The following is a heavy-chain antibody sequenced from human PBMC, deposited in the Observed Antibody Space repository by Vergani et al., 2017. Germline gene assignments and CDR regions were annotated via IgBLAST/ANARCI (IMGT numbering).Heavy chain of an antibody. D-gene: IGHD4-23*01. CDR1: GFTFSSYS. Sequence: EVQLVESGGGLVKPGGSLRLSCAASGFTFSSYSMNWVRQAPGKGLEWFSSISSSSSYIYYADSVKGRFTISRDNAKNSLYLQMNSLRAEDTAVYYWARDFDSVDDYGGFFPFDYWGQGTLVTVSS. V-gene: IGHV3-21*01. J-gene: IGHJ4*02. CDR3: ARDFDSVDDYGGFFPFDY. CDR2: ISSSSSYI.